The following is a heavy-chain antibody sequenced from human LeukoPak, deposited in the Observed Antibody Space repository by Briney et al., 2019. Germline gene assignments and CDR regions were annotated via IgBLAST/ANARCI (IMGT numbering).Heavy chain of an antibody. V-gene: IGHV1-18*01. J-gene: IGHJ3*02. Sequence: ASVKVSCKASGYTFTSYGISWVRQAPGQGLEWMGWISAYNGNTNYAQKLQGRVTMTTDTSTSTAYMELRSLRSDDTAVYYCAKSLLTTATGTGRAFDIWGQGTMVTVSS. D-gene: IGHD4-11*01. CDR1: GYTFTSYG. CDR3: AKSLLTTATGTGRAFDI. CDR2: ISAYNGNT.